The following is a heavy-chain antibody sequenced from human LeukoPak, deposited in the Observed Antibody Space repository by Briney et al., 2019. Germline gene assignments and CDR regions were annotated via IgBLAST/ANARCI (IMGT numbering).Heavy chain of an antibody. CDR3: AKDVQGCSGGGCYSSFDY. D-gene: IGHD2-15*01. Sequence: GGSLRLSCAASGFTFSSYAMNWVRQAPGKGLEWVSTISGSGGSTYYADSVKGRFTISGDNSRNTLYLQMNSLRAEDTAVYYCAKDVQGCSGGGCYSSFDYWGQGTLVTVSS. J-gene: IGHJ4*02. V-gene: IGHV3-23*01. CDR1: GFTFSSYA. CDR2: ISGSGGST.